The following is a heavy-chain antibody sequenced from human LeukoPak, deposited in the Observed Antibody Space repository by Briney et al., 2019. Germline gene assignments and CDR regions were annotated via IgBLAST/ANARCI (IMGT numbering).Heavy chain of an antibody. CDR3: ARGPRWHTLRAFDI. J-gene: IGHJ3*02. V-gene: IGHV3-73*01. CDR2: IRSKANSYAT. Sequence: PGGSLRLSCAASGFTFSGSAMHWVRQASGKGLEWVGRIRSKANSYATAYAASVKGRFTISRDNSKNTLYLQMNSLRAEDTAVYYCARGPRWHTLRAFDIWGQGTMVTVSS. CDR1: GFTFSGSA. D-gene: IGHD2-15*01.